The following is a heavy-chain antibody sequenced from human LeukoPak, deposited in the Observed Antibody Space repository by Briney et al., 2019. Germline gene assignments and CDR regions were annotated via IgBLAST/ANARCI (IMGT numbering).Heavy chain of an antibody. CDR2: ISSSGSTI. J-gene: IGHJ4*02. CDR3: ARVKYSGSYPHDY. D-gene: IGHD1-26*01. V-gene: IGHV3-48*03. CDR1: GFTFSSYE. Sequence: GGSLRLSCAASGFTFSSYEMNWVRQAPGKGLEWVSYISSSGSTIYYADSVKGRFTISRDNAKNSLYLQMNSLRAEDTALYYCARVKYSGSYPHDYWGQGTLVTVSS.